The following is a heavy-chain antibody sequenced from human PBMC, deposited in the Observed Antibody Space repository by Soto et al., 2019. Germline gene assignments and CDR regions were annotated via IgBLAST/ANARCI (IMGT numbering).Heavy chain of an antibody. D-gene: IGHD3-22*01. CDR1: GFTFRNQD. V-gene: IGHV3-23*01. CDR2: ISGRGGVT. CDR3: AQDRQFRSYYESAGHYND. J-gene: IGHJ4*02. Sequence: EVQLLESGGGLVQPGGSLRLTCVGSGFTFRNQDMRWVRQAPGKGLEWVSGISGRGGVTYYADSVKGRFTISRDNSKNTLYLQMYNLRANDTAVYYCAQDRQFRSYYESAGHYNDWGQGTLVTVSS.